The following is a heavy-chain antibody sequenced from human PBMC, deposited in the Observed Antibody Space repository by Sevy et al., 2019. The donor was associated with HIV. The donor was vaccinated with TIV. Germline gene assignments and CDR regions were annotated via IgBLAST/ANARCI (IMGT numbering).Heavy chain of an antibody. D-gene: IGHD3-16*01. CDR1: GFTFSDYW. J-gene: IGHJ4*02. CDR3: ARLKLHYDPYYFDL. V-gene: IGHV3-7*01. CDR2: IKQDGSKK. Sequence: GGSLRLSCAASGFTFSDYWMSWVRQAPEKGLEWVANIKQDGSKKYYVDSLKGGFIVSRDNAKKSLYLEMSSLRAEDTAVYYCARLKLHYDPYYFDLWGQGTLVTVSS.